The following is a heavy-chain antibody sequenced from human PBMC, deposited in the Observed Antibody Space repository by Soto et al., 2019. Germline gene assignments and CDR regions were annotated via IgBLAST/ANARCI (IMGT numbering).Heavy chain of an antibody. CDR3: ARSTAAAGLYYYYYMDV. J-gene: IGHJ6*03. Sequence: ASVKVSCKASGYTFTSYDINWVRQATGQGLEWMGWMNPNSGNTGYAQKFQGRVTMTRNTSISTAYMELSSLRSEDTAVYYCARSTAAAGLYYYYYMDVWGKGTTVTVSS. V-gene: IGHV1-8*01. CDR2: MNPNSGNT. D-gene: IGHD6-13*01. CDR1: GYTFTSYD.